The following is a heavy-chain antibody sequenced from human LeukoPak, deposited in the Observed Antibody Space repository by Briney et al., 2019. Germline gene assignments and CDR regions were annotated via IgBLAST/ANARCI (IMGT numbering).Heavy chain of an antibody. Sequence: GGSLRLSCAASGFTFTTYWMHWVRQAPGKGLEWVGRIKSKTDGGTTDYAAPVKGRFTISRDDSKNTLYLQMNSLKTEDTAVYYCTTADVGATCPHWGQGTLVTVSS. D-gene: IGHD1-26*01. CDR1: GFTFTTYW. CDR2: IKSKTDGGTT. J-gene: IGHJ1*01. V-gene: IGHV3-15*07. CDR3: TTADVGATCPH.